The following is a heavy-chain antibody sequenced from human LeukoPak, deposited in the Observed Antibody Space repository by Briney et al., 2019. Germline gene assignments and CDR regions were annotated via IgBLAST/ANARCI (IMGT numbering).Heavy chain of an antibody. CDR3: AKETYGSGSYYDLDY. D-gene: IGHD3-10*01. CDR1: GFTFSTYA. Sequence: GGSLRLSCAASGFTFSTYAMSWVRQAPGKGLEWVSSISDSGVSTYYADSVKGRFTISRDNSKNTLYLQMNSLGAEDTAVYYCAKETYGSGSYYDLDYWGLGSLVTVSS. CDR2: ISDSGVST. V-gene: IGHV3-23*01. J-gene: IGHJ4*02.